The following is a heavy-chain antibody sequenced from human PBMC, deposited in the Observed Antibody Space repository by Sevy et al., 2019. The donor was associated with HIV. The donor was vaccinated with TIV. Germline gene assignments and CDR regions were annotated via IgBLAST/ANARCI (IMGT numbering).Heavy chain of an antibody. Sequence: LSLTCAASGFTFSSYGMHWVRQAPGKGLEWVAVISYDGSNKYYADSVKGRFTISRDNSKNTLYLQMNSLRAEDTAVYYCAKDQQPTLRFLEWLSLDYWGQGTLVTVSS. CDR1: GFTFSSYG. D-gene: IGHD3-3*01. J-gene: IGHJ4*02. CDR3: AKDQQPTLRFLEWLSLDY. V-gene: IGHV3-30*18. CDR2: ISYDGSNK.